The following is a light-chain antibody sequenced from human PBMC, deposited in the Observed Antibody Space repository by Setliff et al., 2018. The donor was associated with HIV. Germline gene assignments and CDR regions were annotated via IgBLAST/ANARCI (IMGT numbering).Light chain of an antibody. Sequence: QSALAQPPSASGSPGQSVTISCTGTSGDIGDYNYVSWFQHRPGNAPKLIIYEVTKRPSGVPNRFSGSKSGNTASLTVSWLQTEDEADYYCSSYAGNNLYVFGTGTKVTVL. CDR3: SSYAGNNLYV. CDR2: EVT. V-gene: IGLV2-8*01. CDR1: SGDIGDYNY. J-gene: IGLJ1*01.